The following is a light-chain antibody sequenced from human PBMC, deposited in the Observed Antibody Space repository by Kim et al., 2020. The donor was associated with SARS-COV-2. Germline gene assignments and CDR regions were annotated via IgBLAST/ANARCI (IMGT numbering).Light chain of an antibody. CDR3: SSFTTRSTLV. CDR1: SSNIGSYNY. V-gene: IGLV2-14*03. CDR2: DVH. Sequence: GQSISISCTGHSSNIGSYNYVSWHQQHPGKAPKLMIYDVHKRPSGISSRFSGSKSGSTASLTISGLQAEDEADYYCSSFTTRSTLVFGGGTQRTVL. J-gene: IGLJ3*02.